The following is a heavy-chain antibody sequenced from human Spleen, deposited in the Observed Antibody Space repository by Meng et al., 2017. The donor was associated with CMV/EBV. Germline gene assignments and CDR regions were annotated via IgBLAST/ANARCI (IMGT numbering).Heavy chain of an antibody. J-gene: IGHJ4*02. D-gene: IGHD3-16*01. CDR1: IFTDYY. Sequence: IFTDYYMPVVQQAPGKGLEWMGLIDLEDGETMYAKKFLGRITTTADTSTDTAYLELSSLRSEDTAVYYCARGGRDDEIVPASYLDHWGQGTLVTVSS. CDR2: IDLEDGET. V-gene: IGHV1-69-2*01. CDR3: ARGGRDDEIVPASYLDH.